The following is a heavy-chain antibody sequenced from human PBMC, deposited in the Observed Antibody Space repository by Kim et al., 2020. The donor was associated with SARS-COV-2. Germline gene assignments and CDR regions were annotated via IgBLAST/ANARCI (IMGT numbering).Heavy chain of an antibody. CDR1: GFTFSSYA. V-gene: IGHV3-23*01. CDR3: VKREYCSGGYCARAFDK. Sequence: GGSLRLSCAASGFTFSSYAMSWVRQAPGRGLEWVSTISGNGGSTFYVDSVKGRFTISRDNSKNTLYLQMNSLRAEDTAVYYCVKREYCSGGYCARAFDKWGQGTRVTVSS. J-gene: IGHJ4*02. CDR2: ISGNGGST. D-gene: IGHD2-15*01.